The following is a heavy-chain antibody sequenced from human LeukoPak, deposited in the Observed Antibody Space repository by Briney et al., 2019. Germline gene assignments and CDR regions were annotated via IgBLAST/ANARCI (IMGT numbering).Heavy chain of an antibody. CDR1: GFTFSRHW. CDR3: AREVHAAVTDFDY. CDR2: IKEDGSEK. J-gene: IGHJ4*02. Sequence: GGSLRLSCAASGFTFSRHWMSWVRQAPGKGLEWAANIKEDGSEKYYVDSMKGRFTISRDNARNSLYLQMNSLRAEDMAVYYCAREVHAAVTDFDYWGQGTLVTVSS. V-gene: IGHV3-7*01. D-gene: IGHD6-13*01.